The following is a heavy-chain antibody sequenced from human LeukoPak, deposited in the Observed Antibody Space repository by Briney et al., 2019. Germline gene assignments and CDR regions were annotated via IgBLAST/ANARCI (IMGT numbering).Heavy chain of an antibody. V-gene: IGHV4-34*01. J-gene: IGHJ4*02. CDR3: AREGYGYGVDY. CDR2: INHSGST. D-gene: IGHD5-18*01. CDR1: GESFSGYY. Sequence: SETLSLTCAVYGESFSGYYWSWLRQPPGKGLEWIGEINHSGSTNYNPSLKSRVTISVDTSKNQFSLKLSSVTAADTAVYYCAREGYGYGVDYWGQGTLVTVSS.